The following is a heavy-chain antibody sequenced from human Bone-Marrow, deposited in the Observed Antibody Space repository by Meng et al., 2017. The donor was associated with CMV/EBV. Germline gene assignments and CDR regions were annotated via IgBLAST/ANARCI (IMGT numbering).Heavy chain of an antibody. V-gene: IGHV1-2*02. CDR2: INPNSGGT. D-gene: IGHD2-2*01. CDR3: ARQLGYCSSTSCYLDNWFDP. J-gene: IGHJ5*02. Sequence: ASVKVSCKASGYTFTSCDINWVRQAPGQGLEWMGWINPNSGGTNYAQKFQGRVTMTRDTSISTAYMELSRLRSDDTAVYYCARQLGYCSSTSCYLDNWFDPWGQGTLVTVSS. CDR1: GYTFTSCD.